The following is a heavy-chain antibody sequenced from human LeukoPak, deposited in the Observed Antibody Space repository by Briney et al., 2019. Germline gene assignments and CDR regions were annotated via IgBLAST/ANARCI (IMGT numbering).Heavy chain of an antibody. D-gene: IGHD2-2*01. CDR3: ARSVVGVIVVVPAAIDY. V-gene: IGHV3-48*01. CDR1: GFTFSSYS. Sequence: GRSLRLSCAASGFTFSSYSVNWVRQAPGKGLEWVSYISSSSSTIYYADSVKGRFTISRDNAKNSLYLQMNSLRAEDTAVYYCARSVVGVIVVVPAAIDYWGQGTLVTVSS. CDR2: ISSSSSTI. J-gene: IGHJ4*02.